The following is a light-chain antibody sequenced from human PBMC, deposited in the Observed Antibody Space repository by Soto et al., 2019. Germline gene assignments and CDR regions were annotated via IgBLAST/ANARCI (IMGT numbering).Light chain of an antibody. J-gene: IGKJ4*02. V-gene: IGKV3-20*01. CDR2: GAS. CDR3: QQYGSSPRA. CDR1: QSVSSSY. Sequence: ESVLTQSPGTLSLSPGERATLSCRASQSVSSSYLAWYQHKLGQAPMLVIYGASSKACGIPDRFSGSGSGTDFTLTISRLEPEDFAVYYCQQYGSSPRAFGGGTKVEVK.